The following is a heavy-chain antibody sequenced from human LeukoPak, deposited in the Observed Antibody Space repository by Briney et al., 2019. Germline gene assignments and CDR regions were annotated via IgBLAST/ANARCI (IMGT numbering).Heavy chain of an antibody. CDR2: IWYDGSNK. Sequence: GGSLSLSCAASGFTFSSYGMHWVRQAPGKGLEWVAVIWYDGSNKYYADSVKGRFTISRDNSKNTLYLQMNSLRAEDTAVYYCARDKEAVAVYYFDYWGQGTLVTVSS. J-gene: IGHJ4*02. CDR3: ARDKEAVAVYYFDY. D-gene: IGHD6-19*01. V-gene: IGHV3-33*01. CDR1: GFTFSSYG.